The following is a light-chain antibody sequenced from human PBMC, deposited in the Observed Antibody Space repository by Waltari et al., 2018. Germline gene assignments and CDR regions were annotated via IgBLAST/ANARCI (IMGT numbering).Light chain of an antibody. CDR2: AAS. J-gene: IGKJ4*01. CDR3: QQSYSTPLT. CDR1: HRISTY. Sequence: DIQMTQSPSSLSASVGDRVTITCRASHRISTYLNWYQQKPGKAPNLLIYAASTLHTGVPSRFSGRGSGTEFTLTISSLQPEDFATYYCQQSYSTPLTFGGGTKVEI. V-gene: IGKV1-39*01.